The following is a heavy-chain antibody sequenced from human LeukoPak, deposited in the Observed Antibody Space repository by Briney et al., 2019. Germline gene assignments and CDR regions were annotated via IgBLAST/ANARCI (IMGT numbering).Heavy chain of an antibody. CDR3: AIWTSGNF. D-gene: IGHD1-1*01. CDR2: MDPSGSQK. V-gene: IGHV3-7*01. Sequence: PGGSLRLSCAASGFTISRYWMSWVRQAPGKGLEWVDNMDPSGSQKRYVDSVKGRFTISKDNSGTSLYLDMYSLRDEDTAIYYCAIWTSGNFWGQGTLVTVSS. CDR1: GFTISRYW. J-gene: IGHJ4*02.